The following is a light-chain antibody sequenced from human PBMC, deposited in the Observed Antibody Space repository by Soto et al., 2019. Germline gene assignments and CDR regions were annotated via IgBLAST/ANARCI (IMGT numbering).Light chain of an antibody. V-gene: IGKV1-39*01. CDR3: QHSYNNPRT. CDR2: AAS. Sequence: DIQMTQSPSSLSASVGDSVTITCRASQSISHFLNWYQQKPGKAPKLLIYAASTLESGVPSRFSGSASGTDFTLTISSLLPEDFATYYCQHSYNNPRTFGQGTILEIK. CDR1: QSISHF. J-gene: IGKJ2*01.